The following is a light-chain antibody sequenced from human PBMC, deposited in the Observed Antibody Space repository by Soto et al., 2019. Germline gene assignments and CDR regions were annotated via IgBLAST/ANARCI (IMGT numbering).Light chain of an antibody. CDR2: KAS. J-gene: IGKJ1*01. V-gene: IGKV1-5*03. Sequence: DIQMTQSPSTLSGSVGDRVTITCRASQTISSWLAWYQQKPGKAPKLLIYKASTVKSGVPSRFSGSGSGTEFTLTISSLRPDDFATYYCQHYTSYSEAFGQGTKVDIK. CDR3: QHYTSYSEA. CDR1: QTISSW.